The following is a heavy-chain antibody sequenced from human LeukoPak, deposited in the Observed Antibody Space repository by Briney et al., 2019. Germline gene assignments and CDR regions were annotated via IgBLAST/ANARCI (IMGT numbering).Heavy chain of an antibody. J-gene: IGHJ4*02. Sequence: GGSLSCSCAATGFTYCCYSMMWHRPAQGMGLEGVSYISSRGGNTYDPDSVKSVFTISRDNAQNSHSLQMNVLRDEDTALYHCARSKSGNYFSNGGQGTLVFVSS. CDR2: ISSRGGNT. CDR1: GFTYCCYS. V-gene: IGHV3-48*02. D-gene: IGHD1-26*01. CDR3: ARSKSGNYFSN.